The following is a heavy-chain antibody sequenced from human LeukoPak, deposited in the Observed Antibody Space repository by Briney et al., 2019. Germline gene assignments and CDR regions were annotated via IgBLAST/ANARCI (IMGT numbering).Heavy chain of an antibody. D-gene: IGHD6-13*01. Sequence: GGSLRLSCAASGFTVSSNCMSWVRQAPGKGLEWVSVIYSGGSTYYADSVQGRFTISRDNSKNTLYLQMNSLRAEDTAVYYCARDLKIAAGLRGFDYWGQGTLVTVSS. CDR2: IYSGGST. V-gene: IGHV3-66*01. CDR3: ARDLKIAAGLRGFDY. J-gene: IGHJ4*02. CDR1: GFTVSSNC.